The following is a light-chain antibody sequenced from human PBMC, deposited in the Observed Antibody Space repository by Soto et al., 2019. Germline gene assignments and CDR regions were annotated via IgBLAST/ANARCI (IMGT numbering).Light chain of an antibody. CDR3: QQHHNWALT. CDR1: QSISSH. CDR2: DVS. J-gene: IGKJ4*01. V-gene: IGKV3-11*01. Sequence: EIVLTQSPATLSLSPGERATLSCRASQSISSHLAWYQQKPGQAPRLLMYDVSNRATDIPARFSGSGSGTDFTLTISSLELEEFAVYYWQQHHNWALTFGGGTKVVIK.